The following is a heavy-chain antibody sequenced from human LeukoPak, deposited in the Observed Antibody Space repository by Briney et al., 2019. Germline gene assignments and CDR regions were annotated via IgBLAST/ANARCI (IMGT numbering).Heavy chain of an antibody. V-gene: IGHV3-48*03. CDR1: GFTFSSYE. CDR2: ISSSGSTM. D-gene: IGHD6-13*01. CDR3: ARDTAAGTRPFDY. J-gene: IGHJ4*02. Sequence: GGSLRLSCAASGFTFSSYEMNWVRQAPGKGLEWVSYISSSGSTMYYADSVKGRFTISRDNAKNSLYLQMNSLRAEDTAVYYCARDTAAGTRPFDYWGQGTLVTVSS.